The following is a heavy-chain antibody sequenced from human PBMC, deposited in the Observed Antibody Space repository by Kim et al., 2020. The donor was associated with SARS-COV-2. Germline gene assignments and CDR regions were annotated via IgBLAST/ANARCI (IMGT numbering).Heavy chain of an antibody. D-gene: IGHD3-10*01. V-gene: IGHV4-31*03. CDR3: ARDIHRGAAQGRYFDY. CDR2: IYYSGST. Sequence: SETLSLTCTVSGGSISSGGYYWSWIRQHPGKGLEWIGYIYYSGSTYYNPSLKSRVTISVDTSKNQFSLKLSSVTAADTAVYYCARDIHRGAAQGRYFDYWGQGTLVTVSS. CDR1: GGSISSGGYY. J-gene: IGHJ4*02.